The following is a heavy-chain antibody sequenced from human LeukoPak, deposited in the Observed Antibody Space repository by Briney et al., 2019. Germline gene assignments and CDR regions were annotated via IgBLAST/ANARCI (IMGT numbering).Heavy chain of an antibody. CDR3: AKEFPSAVAIDY. CDR2: ISGSGGST. J-gene: IGHJ4*02. D-gene: IGHD6-19*01. CDR1: GFTFSSYG. V-gene: IGHV3-23*01. Sequence: RPGGSLRLSCAASGFTFSSYGMSWVRQAPGKGLEWVSGISGSGGSTYYADSVKGRFTISGDNSKNTLYLQMNSLRAEDTAVYYCAKEFPSAVAIDYWGQGTLVTVSS.